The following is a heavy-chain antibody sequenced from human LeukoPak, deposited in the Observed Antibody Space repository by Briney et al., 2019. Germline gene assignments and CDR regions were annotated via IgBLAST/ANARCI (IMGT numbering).Heavy chain of an antibody. CDR2: INPNSGGT. Sequence: ASVKVSCKASGYTFTGYYMHWVRQAPGQGLEWMGRINPNSGGTNYAQKVQGRVTMTRDTSISTAYMELSRLRSDDTAVYYCARDYCSSTSCLFDYWGQGTLVTVSS. J-gene: IGHJ4*02. D-gene: IGHD2-2*01. CDR1: GYTFTGYY. V-gene: IGHV1-2*06. CDR3: ARDYCSSTSCLFDY.